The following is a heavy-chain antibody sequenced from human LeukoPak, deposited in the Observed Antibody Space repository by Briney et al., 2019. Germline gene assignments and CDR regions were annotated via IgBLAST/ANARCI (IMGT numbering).Heavy chain of an antibody. D-gene: IGHD4-17*01. CDR2: IIPILAIA. V-gene: IGHV1-69*04. J-gene: IGHJ4*02. CDR1: GGTFSSYA. Sequence: SVKVSCKASGGTFSSYAINWVRQAPGQGLEWMGRIIPILAIANYAQKFQGRVTITADKSTSTAYMELSSLRSEDTAVYYCAIIYGAPRWNWGQGTLVTVSS. CDR3: AIIYGAPRWN.